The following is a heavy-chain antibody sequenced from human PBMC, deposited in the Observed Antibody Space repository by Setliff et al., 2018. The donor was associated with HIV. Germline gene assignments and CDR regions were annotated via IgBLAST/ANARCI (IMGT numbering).Heavy chain of an antibody. CDR2: IWYDGSSE. J-gene: IGHJ4*02. CDR3: ARDPGGDTSGYLIYYYDY. CDR1: GFTFSNYG. Sequence: GGSLRLSCAASGFTFSNYGMHWVRQAPGKGLEWVAVIWYDGSSEYYGDSVKGRFTISRDNSKKTLYLQMSSLRAEDTAVYYCARDPGGDTSGYLIYYYDYWGQGTLVTVSS. V-gene: IGHV3-33*01. D-gene: IGHD3-22*01.